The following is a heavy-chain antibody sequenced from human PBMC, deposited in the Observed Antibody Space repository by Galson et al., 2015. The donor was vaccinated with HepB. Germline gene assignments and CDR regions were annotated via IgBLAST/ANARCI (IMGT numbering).Heavy chain of an antibody. V-gene: IGHV3-73*01. CDR2: NRSRANNYET. CDR3: ARLGDFSGYSSR. CDR1: GFTFSGSA. Sequence: SLRLSCAASGFTFSGSAIHWVRQASGKGPEWVGRNRSRANNYETSYVPSLGGRFTISRDDSKNLSYLHMRRLKTEDTAVYYCARLGDFSGYSSRWGQGTLVTVAS. D-gene: IGHD5-12*01. J-gene: IGHJ4*02.